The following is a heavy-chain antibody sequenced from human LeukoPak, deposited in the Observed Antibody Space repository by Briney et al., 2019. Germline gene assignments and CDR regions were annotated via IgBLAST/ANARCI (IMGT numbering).Heavy chain of an antibody. V-gene: IGHV3-21*06. Sequence: GGSLRLSCTASGFTFSTYAMTWVRQAPGKGLDWISSMSSGGSYIYYSDSVRGRFTISRDNAKSSLYLVMNSLRAEDTAIYYCARDRPTGSSRVFVVQWGQGTLVTVSS. CDR2: MSSGGSYI. CDR1: GFTFSTYA. J-gene: IGHJ4*02. CDR3: ARDRPTGSSRVFVVQ. D-gene: IGHD3-3*01.